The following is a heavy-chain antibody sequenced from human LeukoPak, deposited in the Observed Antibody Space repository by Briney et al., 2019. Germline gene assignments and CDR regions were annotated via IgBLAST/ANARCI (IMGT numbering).Heavy chain of an antibody. J-gene: IGHJ6*02. D-gene: IGHD4-23*01. Sequence: PSETLSLTCAVYGGSFSGYYWSWIRQPPGKGLEWIGEINHSGSTNYNPSLKSRVTISVDTSKNQFSLKLSSVTAADTAVYYCARDSTQYGGNSYYYYYGMDVWGQGTTVTVSS. CDR2: INHSGST. CDR3: ARDSTQYGGNSYYYYYGMDV. V-gene: IGHV4-34*01. CDR1: GGSFSGYY.